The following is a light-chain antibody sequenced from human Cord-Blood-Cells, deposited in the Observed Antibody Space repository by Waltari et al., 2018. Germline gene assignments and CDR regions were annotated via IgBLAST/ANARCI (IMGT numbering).Light chain of an antibody. J-gene: IGKJ3*01. CDR1: QSVSSY. V-gene: IGKV3-11*01. CDR3: QQRSNWPPT. CDR2: DAS. Sequence: EIVLTQSPATLSLSPGERATLSCRASQSVSSYLDWYQQKPGQAPSILIYDASNRATGNPARLSGGWSGTDCALTISSLEPEDLAVYYCQQRSNWPPTFGPGTKVDIK.